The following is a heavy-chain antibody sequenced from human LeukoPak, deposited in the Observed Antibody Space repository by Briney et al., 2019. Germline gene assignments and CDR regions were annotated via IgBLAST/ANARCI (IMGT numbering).Heavy chain of an antibody. V-gene: IGHV3-23*01. CDR3: AGGYYDILTGSSLQAFDI. CDR1: GFTFSRHA. D-gene: IGHD3-9*01. J-gene: IGHJ3*02. CDR2: ISGSDGST. Sequence: GGSLRLSCAASGFTFSRHAMNWVRQAPGRGLEWVSVISGSDGSTYYADSVKGRFTISRDNSKNMLYLQMNSLRAEDTAVYYCAGGYYDILTGSSLQAFDIWGQGTMVTVSS.